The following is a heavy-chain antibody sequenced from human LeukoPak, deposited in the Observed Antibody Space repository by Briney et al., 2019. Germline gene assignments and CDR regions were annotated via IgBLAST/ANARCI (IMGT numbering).Heavy chain of an antibody. CDR3: ASRAVAGTSFDY. Sequence: PSETLSLTCTVSGGSISGSSSYWGWIRQPPGKGLEWIGSIYYSGSTYYNPSLKSRVTISVDTSKNQFSLKLSSVTAADTAVYYCASRAVAGTSFDYWGQGTLVTVSS. J-gene: IGHJ4*02. D-gene: IGHD6-19*01. CDR1: GGSISGSSSY. CDR2: IYYSGST. V-gene: IGHV4-39*01.